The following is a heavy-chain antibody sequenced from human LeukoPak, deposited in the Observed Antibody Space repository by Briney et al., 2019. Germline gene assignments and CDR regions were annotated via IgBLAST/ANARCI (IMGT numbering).Heavy chain of an antibody. J-gene: IGHJ4*02. CDR1: GFTFSSYG. Sequence: PGGSLRLSCAASGFTFSSYGMHWVRQAPRKGLEWVAFIRYDGSNKYYADSVKGRFTISRDNSKNTLYLQMNSLRAEDTAVYYCTIIMDFWSGSHFDYWGQGTLVTVSS. V-gene: IGHV3-30*02. CDR3: TIIMDFWSGSHFDY. D-gene: IGHD3-3*01. CDR2: IRYDGSNK.